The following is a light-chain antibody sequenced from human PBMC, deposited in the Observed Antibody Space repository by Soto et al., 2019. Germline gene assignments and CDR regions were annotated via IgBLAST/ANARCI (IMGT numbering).Light chain of an antibody. V-gene: IGLV2-11*01. CDR2: DVS. CDR1: SSDVGGYNY. CDR3: CSYAGGFYV. J-gene: IGLJ1*01. Sequence: QSALTQPRSVSGSPGQSVTISCTGTSSDVGGYNYVSWYQQHPGKAPKLMIFDVSKRPSGVPDRFSGSKSGSTASLTISGLQADDEAYYYCCSYAGGFYVVGTGTKLTVL.